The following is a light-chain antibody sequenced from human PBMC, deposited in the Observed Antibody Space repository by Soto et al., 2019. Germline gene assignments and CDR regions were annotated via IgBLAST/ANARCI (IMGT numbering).Light chain of an antibody. CDR1: HDVSRW. Sequence: DIQMTQSPSSVSASVGDRVTITCRASHDVSRWLAWYQVKPGKAPKLLIYHASSLHTGAASRFSASGSGTDFTLTISSLQPDDFGTYFCQQGDRFPLNFGGGTK. CDR2: HAS. V-gene: IGKV1D-12*01. CDR3: QQGDRFPLN. J-gene: IGKJ4*01.